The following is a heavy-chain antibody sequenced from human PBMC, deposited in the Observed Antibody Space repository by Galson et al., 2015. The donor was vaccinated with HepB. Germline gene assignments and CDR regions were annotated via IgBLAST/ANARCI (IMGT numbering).Heavy chain of an antibody. V-gene: IGHV3-21*01. Sequence: SLRLSCAASGFSFSGYSMNWVRQAPGQGLEWVSSISSSSRYIDYARSLKGRFTVTSDKAKNSRYLQLNSLRAEDTAVYYCARDLVQWGGPDYYYYYGMDVWGQGTTVTVSS. CDR3: ARDLVQWGGPDYYYYYGMDV. J-gene: IGHJ6*02. CDR1: GFSFSGYS. D-gene: IGHD3-16*01. CDR2: ISSSSRYI.